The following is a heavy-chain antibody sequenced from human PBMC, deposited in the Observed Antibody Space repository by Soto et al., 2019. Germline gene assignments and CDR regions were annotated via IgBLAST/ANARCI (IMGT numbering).Heavy chain of an antibody. J-gene: IGHJ5*02. CDR3: ARDRRRLRVLEWDPTSSNWFDP. Sequence: QVQLVQSGAEVKKPGASVKVSCKASGYTFTSYGISWVRQAPGQGLEWMGWISAYNGNTNYAQTLQGRVTMTTDTYTSTAYMELRSRRSDDTDVYYCARDRRRLRVLEWDPTSSNWFDPWGQGTLVTVSS. V-gene: IGHV1-18*01. CDR1: GYTFTSYG. CDR2: ISAYNGNT. D-gene: IGHD3-3*01.